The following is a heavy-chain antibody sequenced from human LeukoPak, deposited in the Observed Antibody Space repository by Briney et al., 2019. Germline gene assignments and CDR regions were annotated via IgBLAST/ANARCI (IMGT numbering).Heavy chain of an antibody. D-gene: IGHD2-15*01. CDR1: GGSFSGYY. CDR3: AGGGLVVVAAKGHYLDY. Sequence: PSETLSLTCAVYGGSFSGYYWSWIRQPPGKGLEWIGEINHSGSTNYNPSLKSRVTISVDTSKNQFSLKLSSVTAADTAVYYCAGGGLVVVAAKGHYLDYWGQGTLVTVSS. CDR2: INHSGST. J-gene: IGHJ4*02. V-gene: IGHV4-34*01.